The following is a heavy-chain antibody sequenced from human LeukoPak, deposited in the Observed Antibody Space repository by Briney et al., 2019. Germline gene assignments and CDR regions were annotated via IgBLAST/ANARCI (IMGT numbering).Heavy chain of an antibody. CDR1: GYTFSSYS. Sequence: GGSLRLSCAASGYTFSSYSMTWVRQAPGKGPEWVSYTSSSSSTIYYADSVKGRFTISRDNAKNSLYLQMNSLKAEDTAVYYCARAAAPEAEYFQHWGQGTLVTVSS. J-gene: IGHJ1*01. V-gene: IGHV3-48*01. CDR3: ARAAAPEAEYFQH. D-gene: IGHD6-13*01. CDR2: TSSSSSTI.